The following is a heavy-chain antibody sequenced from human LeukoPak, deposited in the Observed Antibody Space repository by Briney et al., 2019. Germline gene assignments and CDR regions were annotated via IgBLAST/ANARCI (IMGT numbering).Heavy chain of an antibody. CDR2: TSHSGNT. CDR1: GASISDYY. J-gene: IGHJ5*01. CDR3: ATGFDSKSTYFDS. Sequence: SETLSLTCTVSGASISDYYWNWIRQPPGKGLEWIGYTSHSGNTKYNPSLKSRVTFSLDPSTNHFSLNLRSVTAADTAVYYCATGFDSKSTYFDSWGQGTLVTVSS. V-gene: IGHV4-59*01. D-gene: IGHD5-12*01.